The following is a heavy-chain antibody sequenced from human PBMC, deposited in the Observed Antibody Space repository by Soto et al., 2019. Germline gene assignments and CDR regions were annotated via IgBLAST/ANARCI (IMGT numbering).Heavy chain of an antibody. Sequence: QVQLVESGGGLVKPGGSLRLSCAASGFTFSHYYMSWIRQAPGKGLEWVSYISSSSSYTNYADSVKGRFTISRDNAKNSLYLQMNSLRAEDTAVYYCATGQYYYDSSGYYYSWGQGTLVTVSS. J-gene: IGHJ4*02. CDR2: ISSSSSYT. D-gene: IGHD3-22*01. V-gene: IGHV3-11*05. CDR1: GFTFSHYY. CDR3: ATGQYYYDSSGYYYS.